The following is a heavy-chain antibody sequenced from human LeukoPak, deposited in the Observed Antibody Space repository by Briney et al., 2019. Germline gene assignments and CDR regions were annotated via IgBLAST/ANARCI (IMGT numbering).Heavy chain of an antibody. CDR1: GGSISSSSYY. CDR2: INHSGST. J-gene: IGHJ5*02. V-gene: IGHV4-39*07. CDR3: ARGTITMVRGVRAHNWFDP. Sequence: SETLSLTCTVSGGSISSSSYYWSWIRQPPGKGLEWIGEINHSGSTNYNPSLKSRVTISVDTSKNQFSLKLSSVTAADTAVYYCARGTITMVRGVRAHNWFDPWGQGTLVTVSS. D-gene: IGHD3-10*01.